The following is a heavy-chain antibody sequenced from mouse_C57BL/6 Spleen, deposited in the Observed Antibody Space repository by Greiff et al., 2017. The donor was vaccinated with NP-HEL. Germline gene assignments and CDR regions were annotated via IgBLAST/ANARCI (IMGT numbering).Heavy chain of an antibody. CDR2: IYPGDGNP. CDR1: GYAFSSSW. D-gene: IGHD2-5*01. CDR3: ARGENDSNYGAMDY. Sequence: QVQLQQSGPELVKPGASVKISCKASGYAFSSSWMNWVKQRPGKGLEWIGRIYPGDGNPNYNGKLKGKATLTADKSSSTAYMQLSSLTSEDSAVYFCARGENDSNYGAMDYWGQGTSVTVSS. J-gene: IGHJ4*01. V-gene: IGHV1-82*01.